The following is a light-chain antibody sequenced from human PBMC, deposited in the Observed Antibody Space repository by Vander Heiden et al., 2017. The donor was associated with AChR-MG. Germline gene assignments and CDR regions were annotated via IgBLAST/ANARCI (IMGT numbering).Light chain of an antibody. Sequence: EIVLTQSPGTLSLSPGERATLSCRASQSVSSNLAWYQQKPGQAPRLLIYGASSRTTGIPYRFSGSGSGTDFTLTINRLEPEDSAVYCCHQYGASPTFGQGTKLEIK. V-gene: IGKV3-20*01. CDR2: GAS. J-gene: IGKJ2*01. CDR1: QSVSSN. CDR3: HQYGASPT.